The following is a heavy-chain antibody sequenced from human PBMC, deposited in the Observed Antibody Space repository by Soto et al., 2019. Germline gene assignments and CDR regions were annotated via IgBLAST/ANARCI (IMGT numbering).Heavy chain of an antibody. Sequence: ETLSLTCTVSGGSISSSSYYWGWIRQPPGKGLEWIGSIYYSGSTYYNPSLKSRVTISVDTSKNQFSLKLSSVTAADTAVYYCARRACSSPSCYPKNWGQGTLVTVSS. CDR1: GGSISSSSYY. D-gene: IGHD2-2*01. V-gene: IGHV4-39*01. J-gene: IGHJ4*02. CDR3: ARRACSSPSCYPKN. CDR2: IYYSGST.